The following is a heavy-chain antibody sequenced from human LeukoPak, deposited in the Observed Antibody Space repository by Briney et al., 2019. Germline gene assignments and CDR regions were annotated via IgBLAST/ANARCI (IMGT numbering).Heavy chain of an antibody. D-gene: IGHD5-18*01. V-gene: IGHV3-30*02. CDR2: IRYDGSNK. CDR1: GFTFSSYG. Sequence: GGSLRLSCAASGFTFSSYGMHWVRQAPGKGLEWVAFIRYDGSNKYYADSVKGRFTISRDNSKNTLHLQMNSLRAEDTAVYYCAKVRGGYTYGPFDYWGQGTLVTVSS. J-gene: IGHJ4*02. CDR3: AKVRGGYTYGPFDY.